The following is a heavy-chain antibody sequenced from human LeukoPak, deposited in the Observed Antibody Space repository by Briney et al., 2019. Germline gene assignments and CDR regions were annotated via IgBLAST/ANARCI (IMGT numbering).Heavy chain of an antibody. V-gene: IGHV3-23*01. Sequence: PGGSLRLSCEASGFTFNTHAMSWVRQTPGKGLEKVASVTSSGRTPYYADSVAGRFIISRDNSKNTLWLQMNSLRGEDTAIYYCAKDRPNFFETSGAYYKPKGDFWGQGSLVTVSS. J-gene: IGHJ4*02. CDR3: AKDRPNFFETSGAYYKPKGDF. D-gene: IGHD3-10*01. CDR1: GFTFNTHA. CDR2: VTSSGRTP.